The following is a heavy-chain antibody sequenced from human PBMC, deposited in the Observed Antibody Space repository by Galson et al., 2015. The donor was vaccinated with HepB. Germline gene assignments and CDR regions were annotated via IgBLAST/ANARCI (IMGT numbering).Heavy chain of an antibody. CDR2: AYHRGGT. D-gene: IGHD3-10*01. J-gene: IGHJ4*02. CDR1: GDSISNDRW. V-gene: IGHV4-4*02. CDR3: ARAKEGRGYFDY. Sequence: SLTCAVSGDSISNDRWWSWVRQPPGEGLEWIGEAYHRGGTNYRPSLKSRVTISVDKSKNQFSLKLTSVTAADTAVYYCARAKEGRGYFDYWGQGTLVTVSS.